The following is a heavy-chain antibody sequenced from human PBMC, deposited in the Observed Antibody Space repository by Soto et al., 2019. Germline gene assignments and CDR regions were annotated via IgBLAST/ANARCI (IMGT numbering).Heavy chain of an antibody. Sequence: QVQLVESGGGVVQPGRSLRLSCAASGFTFRSYGMHWVRQAPGKGLEWVAAIWYDGSNKYYADSVKGRFTISRDNSKNTLYLPMNTLRAEVTAVYYCAKENLATYCSDYWGQGTLVTVSS. D-gene: IGHD2-21*02. CDR2: IWYDGSNK. CDR1: GFTFRSYG. V-gene: IGHV3-33*06. J-gene: IGHJ4*02. CDR3: AKENLATYCSDY.